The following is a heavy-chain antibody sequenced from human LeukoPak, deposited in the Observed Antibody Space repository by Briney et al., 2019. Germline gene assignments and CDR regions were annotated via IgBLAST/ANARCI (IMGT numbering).Heavy chain of an antibody. D-gene: IGHD2-21*02. Sequence: GASVKVSCKTSGYIFSDYVIHWVRQAPGQRLDWMGWIYPGNGNTKYSQKVQGRVTITRDTSANTVYMELSSLNSEDTAVYYCARDSLFLAYCGGDCYKDDAFDIWGQGTMVTVSS. CDR1: GYIFSDYV. V-gene: IGHV1-3*01. CDR3: ARDSLFLAYCGGDCYKDDAFDI. J-gene: IGHJ3*02. CDR2: IYPGNGNT.